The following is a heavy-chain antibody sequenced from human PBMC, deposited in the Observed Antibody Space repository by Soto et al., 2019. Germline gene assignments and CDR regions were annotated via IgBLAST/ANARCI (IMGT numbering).Heavy chain of an antibody. D-gene: IGHD3-9*01. CDR2: IYYSGST. Sequence: SETLSLTCTVSGGSISSGGYYWSWIRQHPGKGLEWIGYIYYSGSTYYNPSLESRVTISVDTSKNQFSLKPMSLSAADTAVYYCGRLEGLATISYYFDYWGQGDLVTVSS. CDR1: GGSISSGGYY. V-gene: IGHV4-31*03. CDR3: GRLEGLATISYYFDY. J-gene: IGHJ4*02.